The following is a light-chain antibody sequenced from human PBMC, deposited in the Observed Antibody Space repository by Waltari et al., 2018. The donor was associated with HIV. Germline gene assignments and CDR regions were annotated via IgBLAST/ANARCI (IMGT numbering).Light chain of an antibody. J-gene: IGLJ2*01. CDR3: ATWDISLSSVV. CDR1: SNNVGNQG. Sequence: QAGLTQPPSVSKGMRQTATLTCTGNSNNVGNQGAAWLQQHQGHPPKLLSYRDNKRPSGISERVSASRSGNTASLTIAGVQPEDEADYFCATWDISLSSVVFGGGTTLTVL. V-gene: IGLV10-54*04. CDR2: RDN.